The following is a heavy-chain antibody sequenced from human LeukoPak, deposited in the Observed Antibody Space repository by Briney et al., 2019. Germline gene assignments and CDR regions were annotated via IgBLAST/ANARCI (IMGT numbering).Heavy chain of an antibody. CDR1: GYTITNNY. CDR3: ATDHSMANTAWWFDP. D-gene: IGHD5-24*01. J-gene: IGHJ5*02. Sequence: ASVKVSCKASGYTITNNYMHWVRQAPGQGLEWMGGINPSGTGTSYAQKFQGRITISRDTSTSTVYMQLSSLRSEDTAFYYCATDHSMANTAWWFDPWGQGTLVTVSS. V-gene: IGHV1-46*01. CDR2: INPSGTGT.